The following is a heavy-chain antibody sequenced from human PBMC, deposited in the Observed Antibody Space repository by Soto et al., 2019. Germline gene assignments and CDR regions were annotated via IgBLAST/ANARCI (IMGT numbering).Heavy chain of an antibody. Sequence: QVQLVQSGAEVKKPGSSVNVSCKASGGTFSSYAISWVRQAPGQGLEWMGGIIPIFGTANYAQKFQGRVTITADASTSTAYMELSSLRSEDTAVYYCAGSVYSSGWYILYNWFDPWGQGTLVTVSS. V-gene: IGHV1-69*01. CDR3: AGSVYSSGWYILYNWFDP. D-gene: IGHD6-19*01. CDR1: GGTFSSYA. CDR2: IIPIFGTA. J-gene: IGHJ5*02.